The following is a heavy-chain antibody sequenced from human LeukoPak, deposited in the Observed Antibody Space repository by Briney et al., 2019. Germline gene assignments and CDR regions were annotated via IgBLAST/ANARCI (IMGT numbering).Heavy chain of an antibody. CDR2: INPNSGGT. D-gene: IGHD2-2*02. CDR3: ARQCSSTSCYSGQNDY. V-gene: IGHV1-2*02. Sequence: GASVKVSCKASGYTFTGYYMHWVRQAPGQGLEWMGWINPNSGGTNYAQKFQGRVTMSRDTSISTAYMELGRLRSDDTAVYYCARQCSSTSCYSGQNDYWGQGTLVTVSS. J-gene: IGHJ4*02. CDR1: GYTFTGYY.